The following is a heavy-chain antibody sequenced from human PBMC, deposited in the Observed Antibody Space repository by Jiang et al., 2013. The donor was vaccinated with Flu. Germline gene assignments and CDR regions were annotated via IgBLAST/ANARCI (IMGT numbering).Heavy chain of an antibody. CDR3: ARIEGDDYGPYY. V-gene: IGHV2-26*01. CDR2: IFSSDER. D-gene: IGHD4-17*01. CDR1: GLPLSHGRMG. Sequence: KPTQTLTLTCTVSGLPLSHGRMGVSWIRQPPGKALEWLAHIFSSDERSYSTSLKSRLAISKDTSKSQVVLTMTNMEPGDTATYYCARIEGDDYGPYYWGQGTLVTVSS. J-gene: IGHJ4*02.